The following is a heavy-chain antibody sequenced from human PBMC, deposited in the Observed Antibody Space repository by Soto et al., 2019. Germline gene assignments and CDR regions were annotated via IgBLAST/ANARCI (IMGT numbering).Heavy chain of an antibody. D-gene: IGHD1-26*01. CDR3: ARRGSGSYYDS. CDR2: ISGSGDST. CDR1: GFTFSSYA. V-gene: IGHV3-23*01. Sequence: EVQLLESGGGLVQPGGSLRLSCAASGFTFSSYAMRWVRQAPVKGLEWVSDISGSGDSTYYADAVKGRFTISRDNSKNTLYLQINSLRAEATAVYYCARRGSGSYYDSWGQGTLVTVSS. J-gene: IGHJ4*02.